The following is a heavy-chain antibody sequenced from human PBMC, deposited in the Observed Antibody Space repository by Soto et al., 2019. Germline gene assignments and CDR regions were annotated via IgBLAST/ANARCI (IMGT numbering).Heavy chain of an antibody. CDR2: FSWNSGSI. Sequence: GGSLRLSCAASGFTFDDYAMHWVRQAPGKGLEWVSGFSWNSGSIGYADSVKGRFTISRDNAKNSLYLQMNSLRAEDTALYYCAKDQIAVAGNLDYWGQGTLVTVSS. J-gene: IGHJ4*02. CDR3: AKDQIAVAGNLDY. D-gene: IGHD6-19*01. CDR1: GFTFDDYA. V-gene: IGHV3-9*01.